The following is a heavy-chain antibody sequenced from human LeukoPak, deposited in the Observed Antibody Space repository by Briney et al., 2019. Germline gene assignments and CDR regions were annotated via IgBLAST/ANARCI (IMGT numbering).Heavy chain of an antibody. CDR3: AKDQELLWFGEPPFDY. CDR2: ISGSGGST. V-gene: IGHV3-23*01. Sequence: PGGSLRLSCEASGFTFNNYAMGWVRQIPGKGLEWVSAISGSGGSTYYADSVKGRFTISRDNSKNTLYLQMNSLRAEDTAVYYCAKDQELLWFGEPPFDYWGQGTLVTVSS. CDR1: GFTFNNYA. J-gene: IGHJ4*02. D-gene: IGHD3-10*01.